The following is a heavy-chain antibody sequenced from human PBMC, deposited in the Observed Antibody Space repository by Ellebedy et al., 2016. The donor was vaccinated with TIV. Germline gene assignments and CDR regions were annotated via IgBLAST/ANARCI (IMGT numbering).Heavy chain of an antibody. J-gene: IGHJ5*02. Sequence: ASVKVSXXASGYTFTGYYMHWVRQAPGQGLEWMGWISAYNGNTNYAQKLQGRVTMTTDTSTSTAYMELRSLRSDDTAVYYCARGRVVRGDWFDPWGQGTLVTVSS. CDR1: GYTFTGYY. D-gene: IGHD3-3*01. CDR3: ARGRVVRGDWFDP. CDR2: ISAYNGNT. V-gene: IGHV1-18*04.